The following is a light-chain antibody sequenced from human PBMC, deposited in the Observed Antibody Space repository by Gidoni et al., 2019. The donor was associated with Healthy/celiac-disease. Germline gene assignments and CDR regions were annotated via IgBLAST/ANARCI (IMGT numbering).Light chain of an antibody. J-gene: IGKJ1*01. Sequence: DIQMTQSPSSLSASVGDRVTITCRASQSISSYLNWYQQKPGKAPKLLIYAASSLQSGVPSRFSGSGSGTDFTLTISSLQPEDFATYYCQQSYSTPVFXQGTKVEI. CDR3: QQSYSTPV. V-gene: IGKV1-39*01. CDR1: QSISSY. CDR2: AAS.